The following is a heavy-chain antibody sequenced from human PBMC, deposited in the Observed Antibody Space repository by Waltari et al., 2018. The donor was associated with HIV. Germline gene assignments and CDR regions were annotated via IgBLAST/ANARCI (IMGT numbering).Heavy chain of an antibody. CDR1: GYSFTTYW. J-gene: IGHJ4*02. Sequence: EVQLVQSGAEVKKPGESLKISCTASGYSFTTYWIGGVGQMPGKGLEWMGIRYPGDSGTRYSRPVQVQGTIAPEESNRTAYLQWSNLKPSDTAMYYCAKGMYANQDYCGRWGQGTLVTVSS. CDR3: AKGMYANQDYCGR. D-gene: IGHD2-8*01. V-gene: IGHV5-51*03. CDR2: RYPGDSGT.